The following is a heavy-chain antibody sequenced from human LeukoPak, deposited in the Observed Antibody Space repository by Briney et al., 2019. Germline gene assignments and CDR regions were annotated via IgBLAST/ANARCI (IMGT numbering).Heavy chain of an antibody. V-gene: IGHV4-59*01. J-gene: IGHJ4*02. D-gene: IGHD3-22*01. CDR3: ARGEYYYDSSGYYPLSG. Sequence: SETLSLTCTVSGGSISSYYWSWIRQPPGKGLEWIGYIYYSGSTNYNPSLKSRVTISVDTSKNQFSLKPSSVTAADTAVYYCARGEYYYDSSGYYPLSGWGQGTLVTVSS. CDR2: IYYSGST. CDR1: GGSISSYY.